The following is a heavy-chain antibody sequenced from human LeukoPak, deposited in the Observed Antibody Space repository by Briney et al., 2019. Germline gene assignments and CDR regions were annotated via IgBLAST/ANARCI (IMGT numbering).Heavy chain of an antibody. CDR3: ARDSVTTLVVAEATWFDP. V-gene: IGHV1-18*01. CDR1: GYTFTSYG. Sequence: GASVKVSCKASGYTFTSYGISWVRQAPGQGLEWMGWISAYNGNTNYAQKLQGRVTMTTDTSTSTAYMELRSLRSDDTAVYYCARDSVTTLVVAEATWFDPWGQGTLVTVSS. D-gene: IGHD4-11*01. J-gene: IGHJ5*02. CDR2: ISAYNGNT.